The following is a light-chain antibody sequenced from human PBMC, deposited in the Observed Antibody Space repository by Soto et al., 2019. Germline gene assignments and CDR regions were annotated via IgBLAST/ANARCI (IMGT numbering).Light chain of an antibody. V-gene: IGKV1-5*01. CDR3: QQYSVYWT. CDR2: DAS. Sequence: DSQMTQSPSSLSSSVVDRVAITSRASQSISSYLNWYQQKPGKAPKVLIYDASSWAGGVPSRFTGSGSGTEFTLTINSLQPDDFATYYCQQYSVYWTFGQGTKVDIK. CDR1: QSISSY. J-gene: IGKJ1*01.